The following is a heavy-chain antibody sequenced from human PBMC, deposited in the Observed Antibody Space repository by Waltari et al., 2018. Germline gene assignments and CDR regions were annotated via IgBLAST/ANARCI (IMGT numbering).Heavy chain of an antibody. CDR2: ITAGSSYI. D-gene: IGHD3-3*01. J-gene: IGHJ4*02. Sequence: EVQLVESGGGLVKPGGSLRLSCAASGFSFSSYGMSWVRQAPGKGLEGVSSITAGSSYIDSADPVKGRFTISRDNAENSLYLQMTGLRAEDTAIYYCARTSSPTMFGVVLDYWGQGALVTVSS. V-gene: IGHV3-21*01. CDR1: GFSFSSYG. CDR3: ARTSSPTMFGVVLDY.